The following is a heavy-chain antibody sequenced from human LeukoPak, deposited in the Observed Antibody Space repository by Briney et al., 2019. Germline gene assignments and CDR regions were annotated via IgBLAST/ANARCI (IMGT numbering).Heavy chain of an antibody. CDR1: GYTFTSYD. J-gene: IGHJ4*02. D-gene: IGHD3-10*01. CDR3: ARGGIPLIWYYFDF. Sequence: ASVKVSCKASGYTFTSYDINWVRQATGQGLEWMGWMNPNSGNTGYAQKFQGRVTITRNTSISTAYMELSSLRSDDTAVYYCARGGIPLIWYYFDFWGQGTLVTVSS. V-gene: IGHV1-8*03. CDR2: MNPNSGNT.